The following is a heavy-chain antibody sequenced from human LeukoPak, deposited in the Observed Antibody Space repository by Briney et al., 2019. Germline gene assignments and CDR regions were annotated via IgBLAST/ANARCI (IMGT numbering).Heavy chain of an antibody. V-gene: IGHV1-2*02. J-gene: IGHJ5*02. CDR3: ATEASGLNWFDP. CDR1: GYTFTSYA. Sequence: ASVKVSFKASGYTFTSYAMHWVRQAPGQGLEWMGWITPSGGTNYPQNFQGRVTMTRDTSITTTYMELSRLTPDDSAVYFCATEASGLNWFDPWGQGTLVTVSS. CDR2: ITPSGGT. D-gene: IGHD3-3*01.